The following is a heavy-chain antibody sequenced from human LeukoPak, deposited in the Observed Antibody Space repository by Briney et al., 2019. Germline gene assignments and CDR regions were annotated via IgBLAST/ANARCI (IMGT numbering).Heavy chain of an antibody. Sequence: SVKVSCKASGGTFSSYAISWVRQAPGQGLEWMGGIIPIFGTANYAQKFQGRVTITTDESTSTAYMELSSLRSEDTAVYYCARAVEVVPAAIQTTYYFDYWGQGTLVTVSS. CDR3: ARAVEVVPAAIQTTYYFDY. CDR1: GGTFSSYA. CDR2: IIPIFGTA. J-gene: IGHJ4*02. V-gene: IGHV1-69*05. D-gene: IGHD2-2*01.